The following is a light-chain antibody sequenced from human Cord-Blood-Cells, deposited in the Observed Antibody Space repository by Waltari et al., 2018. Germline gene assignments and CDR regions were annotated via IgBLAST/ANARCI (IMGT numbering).Light chain of an antibody. CDR1: SSYVGGYTY. CDR3: SSYTSSSTLVV. V-gene: IGLV2-14*01. CDR2: DVS. J-gene: IGLJ2*01. Sequence: QSALTQPASVSGSPGQSITISCPGTSSYVGGYTYVSWYQQHPGKAPKLMIYDVSNRPSGVSNRFSGSKSGNTASLTISGLQAEDEADYYCSSYTSSSTLVVFGGGTKLTVL.